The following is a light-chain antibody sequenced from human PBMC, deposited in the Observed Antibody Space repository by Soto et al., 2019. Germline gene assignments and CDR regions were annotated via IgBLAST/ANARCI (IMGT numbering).Light chain of an antibody. V-gene: IGKV1-27*01. CDR1: QDINNY. CDR2: AAS. CDR3: QRYNNGPPVT. J-gene: IGKJ3*01. Sequence: DIQMTQSPSSLSASVGDRVTITCRASQDINNYLAWYQQNPGKPPKLLIYAASTLQSGVPSRFSGGGSWTDFTLTINSLQPEDVATYYCQRYNNGPPVTFGPGTKV.